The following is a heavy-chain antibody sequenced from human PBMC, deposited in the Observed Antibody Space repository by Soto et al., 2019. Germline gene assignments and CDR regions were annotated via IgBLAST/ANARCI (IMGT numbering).Heavy chain of an antibody. CDR1: GYTFTGYY. CDR2: INPNSGGT. V-gene: IGHV1-2*02. J-gene: IGHJ3*02. D-gene: IGHD3-22*01. CDR3: AFSYYYDSRAYAFDI. Sequence: AASGKVCCKASGYTFTGYYMHWVRQAPGQGLEWMGWINPNSGGTNYAQKFQGRVTMTRDTSISTAYMELSRLRSDDTAVYYCAFSYYYDSRAYAFDIWGQGTMVTV.